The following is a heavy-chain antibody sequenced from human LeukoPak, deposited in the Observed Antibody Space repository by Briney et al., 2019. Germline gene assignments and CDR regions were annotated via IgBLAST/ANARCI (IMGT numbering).Heavy chain of an antibody. CDR2: IYASGTI. V-gene: IGHV4-4*07. CDR1: GGSISNYY. D-gene: IGHD2-15*01. CDR3: AASEEGYCSGGSCYNWFDP. Sequence: PSETLSLTCTVPGGSISNYYWNWIRQPAGKGLEWIGRIYASGTINYNPSLKSRVTMSLDTSKNQFSLKLSSVTAADTAVYYCAASEEGYCSGGSCYNWFDPWGQGTLVTVSS. J-gene: IGHJ5*02.